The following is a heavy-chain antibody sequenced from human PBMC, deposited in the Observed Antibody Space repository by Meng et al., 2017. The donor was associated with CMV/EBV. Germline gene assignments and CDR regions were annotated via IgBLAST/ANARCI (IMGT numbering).Heavy chain of an antibody. CDR3: AREGYCSGGSCNSDY. CDR1: GFTFSSYS. CDR2: ISSSSSYI. D-gene: IGHD2-15*01. V-gene: IGHV3-21*01. Sequence: LSLTCAASGFTFSSYSMNWVRQAPGKGLERVSSISSSSSYIYYADSVKGRFTISRDNAKNSLYLQMNSLRAEDTAVYYCAREGYCSGGSCNSDYWGQGTLVTVSS. J-gene: IGHJ4*02.